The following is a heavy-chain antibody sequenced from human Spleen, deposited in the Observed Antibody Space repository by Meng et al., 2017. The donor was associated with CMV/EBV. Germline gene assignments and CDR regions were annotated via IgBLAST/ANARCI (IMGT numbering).Heavy chain of an antibody. CDR3: ARDLHSYGSNYYYGMDV. V-gene: IGHV3-7*01. D-gene: IGHD5-18*01. CDR1: GFTFSNYW. CDR2: IKLDGSEK. Sequence: GESLKISCAAAGFTFSNYWMTWVRQAPGKGLEWVANIKLDGSEKYYVDSVKGRFTISRDNAKNTLYLQMNSLRAEDTAVYYCARDLHSYGSNYYYGMDVWGQGTTVTVSS. J-gene: IGHJ6*02.